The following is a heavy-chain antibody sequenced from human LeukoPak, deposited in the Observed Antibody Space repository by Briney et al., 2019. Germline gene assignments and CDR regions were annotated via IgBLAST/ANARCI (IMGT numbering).Heavy chain of an antibody. V-gene: IGHV4-39*07. CDR2: IYYSGST. Sequence: NPSETLSLTCTVSGGSISSSSYYWGWIRQPPGKGLEWIGSIYYSGSTYYNPSLKSRVTISVDTSKNQFSLKLSSVTAADTAVYYCARARGDYVMFYWGQGTLVTVSS. CDR3: ARARGDYVMFY. D-gene: IGHD4-17*01. CDR1: GGSISSSSYY. J-gene: IGHJ4*02.